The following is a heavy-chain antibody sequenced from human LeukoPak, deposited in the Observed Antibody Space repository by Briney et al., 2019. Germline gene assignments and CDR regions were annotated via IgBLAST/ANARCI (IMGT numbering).Heavy chain of an antibody. D-gene: IGHD1-26*01. CDR3: AKDRVIVGATIFDY. CDR1: GFTFSSYG. Sequence: GGSLRLSCAASGFTFSSYGMHWVRQAPGKGLGWVAFIRYDGSNKYYADSVKGRFTISRDNSNNTLYLKMNSLRAEDTAVYYCAKDRVIVGATIFDYWGQGTLVTVSS. CDR2: IRYDGSNK. V-gene: IGHV3-30*02. J-gene: IGHJ4*02.